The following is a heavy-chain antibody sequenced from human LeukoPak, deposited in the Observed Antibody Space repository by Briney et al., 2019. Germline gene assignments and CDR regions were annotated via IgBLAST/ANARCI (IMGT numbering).Heavy chain of an antibody. D-gene: IGHD3-9*01. CDR3: ARDRSLTGAYFDY. CDR1: GVSFSSNSYC. CDR2: IYKTGTT. J-gene: IGHJ4*02. V-gene: IGHV4-61*09. Sequence: SETLSLTCTVSGVSFSSNSYCWGWLQQPAGEGLEWVGNIYKTGTTNYNASLKSRVIISVNASKNQFSLKLSSVTATDTAVYYCARDRSLTGAYFDYWGQGTLATVSS.